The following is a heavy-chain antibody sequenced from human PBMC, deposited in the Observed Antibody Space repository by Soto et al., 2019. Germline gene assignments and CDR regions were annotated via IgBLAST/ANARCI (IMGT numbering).Heavy chain of an antibody. CDR3: TRDPYNGSYDPFDY. Sequence: GGSLRLDCITSGFSLGYYAMTWVSQAPGKGLEWVGFIRPKGYGGTTEYAASVKGRFTISRDDFKSIAYLQMNSLKTEDTAVYYCTRDPYNGSYDPFDYWRQGTLVTVSS. J-gene: IGHJ4*02. D-gene: IGHD1-26*01. V-gene: IGHV3-49*04. CDR2: IRPKGYGGTT. CDR1: GFSLGYYA.